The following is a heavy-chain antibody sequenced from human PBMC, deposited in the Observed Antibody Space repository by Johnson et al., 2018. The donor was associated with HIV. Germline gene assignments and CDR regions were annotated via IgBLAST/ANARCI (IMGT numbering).Heavy chain of an antibody. D-gene: IGHD1-26*01. CDR2: ISYDGSNK. V-gene: IGHV3-30*04. CDR1: GFSISNYA. CDR3: ASQLGATGAFDI. Sequence: QVQLVESGGGVVQPGRSLRLACVTFGFSISNYAMHWVRQAPGKGLEWVAVISYDGSNKYYADSVKGRFIISRDNSKNTLYLQMNSLRAEDTALYYCASQLGATGAFDIWGQGTIVTVSS. J-gene: IGHJ3*02.